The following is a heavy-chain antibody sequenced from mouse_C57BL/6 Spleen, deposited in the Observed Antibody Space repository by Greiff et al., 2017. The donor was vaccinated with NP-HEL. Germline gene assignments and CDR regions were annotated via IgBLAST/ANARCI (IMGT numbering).Heavy chain of an antibody. V-gene: IGHV1-69*01. Sequence: QVQLQQPGAELVMPGASVKLSCKASGYTFTSYWMHWVKPRPGQGLEWIGEIDPSDSYTNYNQKFKGKSTLTVEKSSSTAYMQLSSLTSEDSAVYYCASWGTGTGFAYWGQGTLVTVSA. CDR2: IDPSDSYT. D-gene: IGHD4-1*01. CDR3: ASWGTGTGFAY. CDR1: GYTFTSYW. J-gene: IGHJ3*01.